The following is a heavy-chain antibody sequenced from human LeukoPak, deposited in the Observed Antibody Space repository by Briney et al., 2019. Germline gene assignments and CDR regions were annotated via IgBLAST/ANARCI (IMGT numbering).Heavy chain of an antibody. Sequence: PGGSLRLSCAASGFTFSSYWMSWVGQAPGKGVEWVANIKQDGSEKYYVESVKGRFTISRDNAKNSLYLQMNSLRAEDTAVYYCARDNPPSYYDFWSGYSPFDYWGQGTLVTVSS. CDR2: IKQDGSEK. J-gene: IGHJ4*02. V-gene: IGHV3-7*01. D-gene: IGHD3-3*01. CDR1: GFTFSSYW. CDR3: ARDNPPSYYDFWSGYSPFDY.